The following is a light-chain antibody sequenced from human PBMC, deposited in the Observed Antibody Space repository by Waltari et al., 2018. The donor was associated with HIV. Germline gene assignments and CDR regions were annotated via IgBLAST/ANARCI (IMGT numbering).Light chain of an antibody. V-gene: IGLV2-14*01. CDR2: EGS. J-gene: IGLJ3*02. Sequence: QSALTQPASVSGSPGQSITISCTGTSSDVGGYNYVSWYQHHPGKAPKLLIYEGSHRPSGVSNRFAGSKSGNTASLTISVLQVEDEADYYCSSYRTSTLVFGGGTKLTVL. CDR1: SSDVGGYNY. CDR3: SSYRTSTLV.